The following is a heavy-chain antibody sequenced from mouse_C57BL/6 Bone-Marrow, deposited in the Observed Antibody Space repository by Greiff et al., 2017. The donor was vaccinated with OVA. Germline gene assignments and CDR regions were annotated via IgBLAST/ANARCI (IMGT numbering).Heavy chain of an antibody. Sequence: VQRVESGPGLVQPSQSLSITCTVSGFSLTSYGVHWVRQSPGKGLEWLGVIWRGGSTDYNAAFMSRLSITKDNSKSQVFFKMNSLQADDTAIYYCAKSLLPPYAMDYWGQGTSVTVSS. J-gene: IGHJ4*01. CDR3: AKSLLPPYAMDY. CDR2: IWRGGST. V-gene: IGHV2-5*01. CDR1: GFSLTSYG. D-gene: IGHD1-1*01.